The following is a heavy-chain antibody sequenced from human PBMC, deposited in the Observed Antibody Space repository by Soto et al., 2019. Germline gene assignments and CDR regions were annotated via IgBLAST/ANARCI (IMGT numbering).Heavy chain of an antibody. CDR2: IWYYGSNK. CDR3: ARDSPPNYYDSSGYYSAAFDI. J-gene: IGHJ3*02. Sequence: HWGSLRIACAASGFSFSSYGMHWVRQTPDKGLEWVAVIWYYGSNKYYADSLKGRFTVSRDNSKNTLYLQMNSLRAEDTAVYYCARDSPPNYYDSSGYYSAAFDIWGQGTMVTVSS. D-gene: IGHD3-22*01. V-gene: IGHV3-33*01. CDR1: GFSFSSYG.